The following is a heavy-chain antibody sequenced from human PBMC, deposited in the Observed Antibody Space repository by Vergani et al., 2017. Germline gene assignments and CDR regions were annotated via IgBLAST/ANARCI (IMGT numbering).Heavy chain of an antibody. D-gene: IGHD3-16*02. CDR2: IKSKTDGGTT. CDR1: GFTFSNAW. Sequence: EVQLVESGGGLVKPGGSLRLSCAASGFTFSNAWMSWVRQAPGKGLEWVGRIKSKTDGGTTDYAAPVKGRFTISRADSKNTLYLQMNSLKTEDTAVYYCTTEPLTFGGVIVILDYWGQGTLVTVSS. V-gene: IGHV3-15*01. CDR3: TTEPLTFGGVIVILDY. J-gene: IGHJ4*02.